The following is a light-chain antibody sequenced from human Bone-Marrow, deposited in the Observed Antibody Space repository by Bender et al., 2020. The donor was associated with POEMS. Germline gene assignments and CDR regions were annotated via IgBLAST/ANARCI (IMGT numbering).Light chain of an antibody. V-gene: IGLV2-14*01. CDR3: SSYTGNNNHLI. CDR1: SSDVGGHNY. CDR2: EVT. J-gene: IGLJ2*01. Sequence: QSALTQPASVSGSPGQSITISCTGTSSDVGGHNYVSWYQHHPGKAPKLIIYEVTDRPSGVSNRFSGSRSGNTASLTISGLQAEDEADYFCSSYTGNNNHLIFGGGTMLSVV.